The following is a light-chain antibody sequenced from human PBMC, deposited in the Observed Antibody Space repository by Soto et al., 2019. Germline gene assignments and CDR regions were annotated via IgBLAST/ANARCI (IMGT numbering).Light chain of an antibody. V-gene: IGKV3-15*01. CDR2: DAS. CDR1: QSVSSK. Sequence: EIVMTQSPATLSVSPGERATLSCRASQSVSSKLAWYQQKPGQAPRLLIYDASTRATGNPARFSGSGSGTEFTLTISSLQSEDFAVYYCQQSNNWPWTFGQGTNVEIK. J-gene: IGKJ1*01. CDR3: QQSNNWPWT.